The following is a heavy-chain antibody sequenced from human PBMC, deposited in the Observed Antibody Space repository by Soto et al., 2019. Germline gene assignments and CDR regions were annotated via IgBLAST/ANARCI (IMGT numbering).Heavy chain of an antibody. CDR1: GFTFNDYQ. J-gene: IGHJ4*02. D-gene: IGHD1-26*01. V-gene: IGHV3-11*05. CDR2: ISSTGSYA. Sequence: QVQLVESGGGLVKPGGSLRLSCAVSGFTFNDYQMTWFRQAPGKGLEWVSRISSTGSYADYADSVKGRFTVSRDNANNTAYLQMDSLRDEDTAVYFCAMIVGLRLNDYWGQGTLVIVSS. CDR3: AMIVGLRLNDY.